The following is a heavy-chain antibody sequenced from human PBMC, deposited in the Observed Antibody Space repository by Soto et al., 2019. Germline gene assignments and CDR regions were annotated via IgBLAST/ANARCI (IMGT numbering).Heavy chain of an antibody. CDR2: TYYKSKWYY. Sequence: QVQLQQSSPGLVKPSQALSLTCDISGDSVSSNSAGWNWISQTPSRGLEWLGRTYYKSKWYYTYAASVKRRITVSPDTSKNQFSLQLTSVTTEDTAVYYCARGSWDDVSGHYYMDVWDKGTTVTVSS. J-gene: IGHJ6*03. V-gene: IGHV6-1*01. CDR3: ARGSWDDVSGHYYMDV. D-gene: IGHD1-1*01. CDR1: GDSVSSNSAG.